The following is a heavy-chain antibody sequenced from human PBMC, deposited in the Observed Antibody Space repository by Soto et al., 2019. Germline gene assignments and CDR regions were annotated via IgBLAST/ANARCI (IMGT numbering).Heavy chain of an antibody. D-gene: IGHD6-19*01. CDR3: ARIPYFSDGYGWFDP. J-gene: IGHJ5*02. CDR2: IYYTGST. CDR1: GGSISNSGFY. V-gene: IGHV4-31*03. Sequence: QVQLQESGPGLVKPSQTLSLTCTVSGGSISNSGFYWTWIRQHPGKGLEWIGYIYYTGSTHYNPSLNSRVTISVDTSKNQFSLNLNSVTAADTAVYYCARIPYFSDGYGWFDPWGQGTLVTVSS.